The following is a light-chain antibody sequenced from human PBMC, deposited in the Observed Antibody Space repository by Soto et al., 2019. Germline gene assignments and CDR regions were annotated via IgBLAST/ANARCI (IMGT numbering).Light chain of an antibody. CDR3: QQYKCDDVWS. V-gene: IGKV1-5*01. CDR1: QSISKW. Sequence: DIQMTQSPSTLSASVGDRVTITCRASQSISKWLAWYQQKPGKAPKLLIYGASSLESGVPSRLSGSGSGTELTVTISSLHADDFATFYCQQYKCDDVWSCGRGTKVDLK. CDR2: GAS. J-gene: IGKJ1*01.